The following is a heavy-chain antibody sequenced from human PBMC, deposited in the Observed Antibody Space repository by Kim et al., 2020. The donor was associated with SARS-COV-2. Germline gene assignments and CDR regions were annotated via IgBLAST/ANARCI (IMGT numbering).Heavy chain of an antibody. CDR2: ISGSGGIT. J-gene: IGHJ4*01. V-gene: IGHV3-23*01. D-gene: IGHD6-13*01. CDR1: GFTFSSYG. CDR3: AKTAEAGALGSYFDY. Sequence: GGSLRLSCAASGFTFSSYGMNWVRQAPGKGLEWVSVISGSGGITYSVDSVKGRFTTSRDDSKNMLYLQMSSLRADDTAVYFCAKTAEAGALGSYFDYWG.